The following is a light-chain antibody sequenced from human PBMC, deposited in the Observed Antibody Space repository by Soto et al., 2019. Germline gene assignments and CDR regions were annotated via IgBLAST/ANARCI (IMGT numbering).Light chain of an antibody. V-gene: IGKV3-15*01. CDR2: GAS. CDR3: QQYNNWPQT. Sequence: EIVMTQSPATLSVSPGERATLSCRASQSVSSNLAWYQQKPGQAPRLLIYGASTRATGIPARFSGSGSGTECNLTISSLQSEDFAVYYCQQYNNWPQTFGQGTKVEIK. J-gene: IGKJ1*01. CDR1: QSVSSN.